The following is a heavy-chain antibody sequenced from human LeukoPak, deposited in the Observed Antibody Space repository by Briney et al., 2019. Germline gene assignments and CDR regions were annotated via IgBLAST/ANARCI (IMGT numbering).Heavy chain of an antibody. CDR1: GFTFSSYA. CDR2: ISGSGGST. CDR3: AKGKGEYYDILTGGYFDY. Sequence: GGSLRLSCAASGFTFSSYAMSWVRQAPGNGLEWVSAISGSGGSTYYADSVKGRFTISRDNSKNTLYLQMNSLRAEDTAVYYCAKGKGEYYDILTGGYFDYWGQGTLVTVSS. D-gene: IGHD3-9*01. V-gene: IGHV3-23*01. J-gene: IGHJ4*02.